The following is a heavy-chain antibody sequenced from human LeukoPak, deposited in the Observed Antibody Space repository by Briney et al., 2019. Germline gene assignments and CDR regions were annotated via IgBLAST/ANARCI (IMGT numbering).Heavy chain of an antibody. J-gene: IGHJ4*02. V-gene: IGHV3-30*04. D-gene: IGHD3-22*01. Sequence: PGGSLRLSCAASGFTFSSYAMNWVRQAPGKGLEWVAVISYDGSNKYYADSVKGRFTISRDNSKNTLYLQMNSLRAEDTAVYYCARKWLDYWGQGTLVTVSS. CDR3: ARKWLDY. CDR1: GFTFSSYA. CDR2: ISYDGSNK.